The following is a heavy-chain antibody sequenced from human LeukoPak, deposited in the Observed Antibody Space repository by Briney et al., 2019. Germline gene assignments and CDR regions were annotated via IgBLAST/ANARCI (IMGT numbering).Heavy chain of an antibody. Sequence: PGGSLRLSCAASGFTFRNYVIHWVRQAPGEGLEWVAVTSSDLNVKLYADSVKGRFTISRDNSRSTLYLQMNSLRPEDTAIYYCAREGYYGSGSPPSLYFDYWGQGTLFTVSS. CDR1: GFTFRNYV. V-gene: IGHV3-30-3*01. D-gene: IGHD3-10*01. CDR2: TSSDLNVK. J-gene: IGHJ4*02. CDR3: AREGYYGSGSPPSLYFDY.